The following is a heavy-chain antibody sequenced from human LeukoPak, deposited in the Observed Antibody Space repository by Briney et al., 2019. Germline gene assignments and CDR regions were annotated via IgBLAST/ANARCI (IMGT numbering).Heavy chain of an antibody. Sequence: GGSLRLSCAASGFTFSSYAMSWVRQAPGKGLEWVSAISGSGGSTYYADSVKGRFTISRDNSKNTLYLQMNSLRAEDTAVYYCAKVFLSYYYDSSGYHDYWGQGTLVTVSS. CDR3: AKVFLSYYYDSSGYHDY. CDR1: GFTFSSYA. V-gene: IGHV3-23*01. D-gene: IGHD3-22*01. J-gene: IGHJ4*02. CDR2: ISGSGGST.